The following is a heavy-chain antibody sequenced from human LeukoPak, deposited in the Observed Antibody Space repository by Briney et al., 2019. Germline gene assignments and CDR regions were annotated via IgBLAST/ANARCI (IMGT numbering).Heavy chain of an antibody. J-gene: IGHJ6*04. CDR2: SYHSGST. D-gene: IGHD6-6*01. Sequence: SETLSFTCTVSGYSISSGYYWGWIRQPPGKGQEWIGRSYHSGSTYYNPSLKSRVTISVDTSKNQFSLKLSSVTAADTAVYYCARSRDGQLAVWGKGTTVTVSS. CDR3: ARSRDGQLAV. V-gene: IGHV4-38-2*02. CDR1: GYSISSGYY.